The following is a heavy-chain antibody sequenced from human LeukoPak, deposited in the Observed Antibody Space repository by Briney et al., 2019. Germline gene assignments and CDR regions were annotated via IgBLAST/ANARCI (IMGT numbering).Heavy chain of an antibody. V-gene: IGHV3-53*04. CDR1: GFTVSSNY. CDR3: ARDGSYCSSTGCHDGGAFDI. J-gene: IGHJ3*02. D-gene: IGHD2-2*01. CDR2: IYSGGST. Sequence: GRSLRLSCAASGFTVSSNYMSWVRQAPGKGLEWVSVIYSGGSTYYADSVKGRFTISRHNSKNTLYLQMNSLRAEDTAVYYCARDGSYCSSTGCHDGGAFDIWGQGTMVTVSS.